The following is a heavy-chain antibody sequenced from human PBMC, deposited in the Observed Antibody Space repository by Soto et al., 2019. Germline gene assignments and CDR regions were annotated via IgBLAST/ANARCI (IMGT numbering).Heavy chain of an antibody. Sequence: GGSLRLSCAASGFTVSSNYMSWVRQAPGKGLEWVSVIYSGGSTYYADSVKGRFTISRDNSKNTLYLQMNSLRAEDTAVYYCAKRHDRSGYPDYWGQGTLVTVSS. CDR3: AKRHDRSGYPDY. CDR1: GFTVSSNY. CDR2: IYSGGST. D-gene: IGHD3-22*01. J-gene: IGHJ4*02. V-gene: IGHV3-66*01.